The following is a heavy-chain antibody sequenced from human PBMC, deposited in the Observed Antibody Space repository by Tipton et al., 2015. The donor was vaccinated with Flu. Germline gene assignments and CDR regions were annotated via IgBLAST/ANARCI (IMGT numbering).Heavy chain of an antibody. Sequence: TLSLTCAVYGGSFSGYYWTWIRQPPGKRLEWIGEINNSGSTKYNLSLKSRVTILVDTSKNQFSLKLSSVTAADTAVYYCARGSGYANTYFDAWGQGTLVTVSS. CDR3: ARGSGYANTYFDA. CDR1: GGSFSGYY. CDR2: INNSGST. J-gene: IGHJ4*02. V-gene: IGHV4-34*01. D-gene: IGHD5-12*01.